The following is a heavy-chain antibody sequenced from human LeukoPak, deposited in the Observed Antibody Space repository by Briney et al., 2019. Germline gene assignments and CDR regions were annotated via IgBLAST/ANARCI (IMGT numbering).Heavy chain of an antibody. J-gene: IGHJ3*02. CDR3: AREKGRYCSSTSCPFDAFDI. CDR2: IIPIFGTA. CDR1: GGTFSSYA. V-gene: IGHV1-69*13. Sequence: SVKVSCKASGGTFSSYAISWVRQAPGQGLEWMGGIIPIFGTANYAQKFRGRVTITADESTSTAYMELSSLRSEDTAVYYCAREKGRYCSSTSCPFDAFDIWGQGTMVTVSS. D-gene: IGHD2-2*01.